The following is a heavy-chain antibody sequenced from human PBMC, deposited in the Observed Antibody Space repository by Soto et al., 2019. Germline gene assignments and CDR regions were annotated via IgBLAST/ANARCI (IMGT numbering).Heavy chain of an antibody. V-gene: IGHV1-69*01. CDR1: GGTFSSYA. Sequence: QVQLVQSGAEVKKPGSSVKVSCKASGGTFSSYAISWVRQAPGQGLEWMGGIIPIFGTANYAQKFQGRVTITADESTSTAYMELSSLRSEDTAVYYCARGDDTAMENGFAYWGQGTLVTVSS. CDR3: ARGDDTAMENGFAY. D-gene: IGHD5-18*01. J-gene: IGHJ4*02. CDR2: IIPIFGTA.